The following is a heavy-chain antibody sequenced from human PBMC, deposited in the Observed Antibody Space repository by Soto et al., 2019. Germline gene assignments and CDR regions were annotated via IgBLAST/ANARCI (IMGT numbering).Heavy chain of an antibody. CDR1: GDSISSGGYY. Sequence: QVQLQESGPGLVKPSQTLSLTCAVSGDSISSGGYYWSWIRQHPGKGLEWIGYIHHSGSTYYNPSLKSLLTRSIDTSENQFSLKLSSVTAADTAGYYCARDNPYSRTDLGAFDIWGHGTMVTVSP. CDR3: ARDNPYSRTDLGAFDI. CDR2: IHHSGST. D-gene: IGHD6-13*01. J-gene: IGHJ3*02. V-gene: IGHV4-31*01.